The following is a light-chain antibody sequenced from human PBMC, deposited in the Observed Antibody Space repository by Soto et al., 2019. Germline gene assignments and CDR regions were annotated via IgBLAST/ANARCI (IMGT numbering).Light chain of an antibody. CDR2: VAS. J-gene: IGKJ2*01. V-gene: IGKV3-15*01. Sequence: EIVMTQSPATLSLSPGERATLSCRASQRVSSNLGWYQQKPGQAPRLLIYVASTRATGVPARFSGSGSGTEFTLTISSLQSEDFAVYYCQQYNDWPPRYTFGQGTKVEIK. CDR1: QRVSSN. CDR3: QQYNDWPPRYT.